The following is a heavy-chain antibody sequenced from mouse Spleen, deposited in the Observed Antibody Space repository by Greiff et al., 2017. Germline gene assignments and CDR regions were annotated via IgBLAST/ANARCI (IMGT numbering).Heavy chain of an antibody. Sequence: EVKVVESGGGLVKLGGSLKLSCAASGFTFSSYAMSWVRQTPEKRLEWVATISSGGGNTYYPDSVKGRFTISRDNAKNTLYLQMSSLKSEDTAMYYCARRGFITTGWDYWGQGTTLTVSS. CDR2: ISSGGGNT. CDR1: GFTFSSYA. CDR3: ARRGFITTGWDY. V-gene: IGHV5-9*04. J-gene: IGHJ2*01. D-gene: IGHD1-1*01.